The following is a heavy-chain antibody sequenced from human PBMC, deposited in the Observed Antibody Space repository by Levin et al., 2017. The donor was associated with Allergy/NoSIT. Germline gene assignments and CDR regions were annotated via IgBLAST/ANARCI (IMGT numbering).Heavy chain of an antibody. V-gene: IGHV3-7*01. Sequence: LSLTCAASGFTFTNYWMTWVRQAPGKGLEWVAKIKQDGSEKQYADSVKGRFTISRDNAQNSLFLQMNSLRAEDTAVYYCATPGGWDGMDVWGQGTTVTVSS. CDR2: IKQDGSEK. J-gene: IGHJ6*02. CDR1: GFTFTNYW. D-gene: IGHD1-26*01. CDR3: ATPGGWDGMDV.